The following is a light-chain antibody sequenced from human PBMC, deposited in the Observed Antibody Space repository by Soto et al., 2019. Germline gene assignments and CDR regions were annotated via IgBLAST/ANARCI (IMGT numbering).Light chain of an antibody. CDR1: SXDVGGYNY. Sequence: QSALTQPPSASGSPGQSVTIXCTGXSXDVGGYNYVSWYQQYPGKAPKLMIYEVSKRPSGVPDRFSGSKSGNTASLTVSGLQAEDEADYYCSSFAGSNNVFGTGTKLTVL. CDR3: SSFAGSNNV. J-gene: IGLJ1*01. V-gene: IGLV2-8*01. CDR2: EVS.